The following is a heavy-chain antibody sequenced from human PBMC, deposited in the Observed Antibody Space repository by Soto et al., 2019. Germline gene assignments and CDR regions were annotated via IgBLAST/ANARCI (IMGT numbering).Heavy chain of an antibody. CDR1: GGSISSGGYY. V-gene: IGHV4-31*03. CDR2: INHSGST. CDR3: ARGLIATQPRGY. J-gene: IGHJ4*02. Sequence: SETLSLTCTVSGGSISSGGYYYSWIRQHPGKGLEWIGEINHSGSTNYNPSLRSRVTISVDTSKNQFSLKLTSVTAADTAVYYCARGLIATQPRGYWGQGTLVTVSS. D-gene: IGHD3-10*01.